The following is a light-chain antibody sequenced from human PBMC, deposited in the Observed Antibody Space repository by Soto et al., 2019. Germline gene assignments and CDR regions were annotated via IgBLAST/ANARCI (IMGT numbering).Light chain of an antibody. V-gene: IGKV4-1*01. Sequence: DIVLTQSPDSLAVSLGERATINCKSSQSVLYSSNNKNYLAWYQQKPGQPPKLLIYWASTRESGVPDRFSGSGSGTDFTLTISSLQSDDFAVYYCQQYNYWITFGQGTRLEIK. J-gene: IGKJ5*01. CDR1: QSVLYSSNNKNY. CDR2: WAS. CDR3: QQYNYWIT.